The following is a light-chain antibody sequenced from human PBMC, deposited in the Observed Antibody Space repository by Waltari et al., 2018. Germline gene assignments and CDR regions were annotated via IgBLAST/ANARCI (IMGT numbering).Light chain of an antibody. CDR3: SSHPTTFSVL. CDR1: SNYVGAHNL. J-gene: IGLJ3*02. CDR2: EVT. V-gene: IGLV2-14*01. Sequence: QSALTQPASFSGSLGQAISIPAAATSNYVGAHNLVSCYQHYPGRAPNLVIYEVTPRPSGISLRFSGSKSGNTASVTISGLQSEDESEYFCSSHPTTFSVLFGGG.